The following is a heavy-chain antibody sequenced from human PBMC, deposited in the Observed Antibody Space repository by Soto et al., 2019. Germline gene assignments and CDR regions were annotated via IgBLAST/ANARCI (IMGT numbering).Heavy chain of an antibody. CDR3: AKNRDGGSYFDLPDSFDV. CDR2: SSWNSDKI. D-gene: IGHD1-26*01. Sequence: EMLLVESGGDLVQPDRSLKLSCAASGFTFDDYPMHWVRQRPGKGLEWVSTSSWNSDKIAYADSVKGRFTVSRDNAKNSLYLQMNSPRVDDTALYYCAKNRDGGSYFDLPDSFDVWGQGTGVTVSS. J-gene: IGHJ3*01. V-gene: IGHV3-9*01. CDR1: GFTFDDYP.